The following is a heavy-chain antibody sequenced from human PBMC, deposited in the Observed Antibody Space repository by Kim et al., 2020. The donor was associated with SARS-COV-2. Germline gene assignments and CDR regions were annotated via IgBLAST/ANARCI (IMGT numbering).Heavy chain of an antibody. J-gene: IGHJ4*02. CDR2: INHSRST. CDR1: GGSFSGYY. Sequence: SETLSLTCAVYGGSFSGYYWSWIRQPPGKGLEWIGEINHSRSTNYNPSLKSRVTISVDTSKNQFSLKLSSVTAADTAVYYCARFLLGGPSSSWYSDYWGQGTLVTVSS. D-gene: IGHD6-13*01. V-gene: IGHV4-34*01. CDR3: ARFLLGGPSSSWYSDY.